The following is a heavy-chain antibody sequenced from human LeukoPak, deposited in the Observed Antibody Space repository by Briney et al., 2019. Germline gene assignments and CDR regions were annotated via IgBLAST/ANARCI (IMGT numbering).Heavy chain of an antibody. V-gene: IGHV4-39*01. CDR2: IYYSGST. CDR3: ASRPGYYYGSGSFTFDY. CDR1: GGSISSSSYY. Sequence: SETLSLTCTVSGGSISSSSYYWGWIRQPPGKGLEWIGRIYYSGSTYYNPSLKSRVTISVDTSKNQFSLKLSSVTAADTAVYYCASRPGYYYGSGSFTFDYWGQGTLVTVSS. D-gene: IGHD3-10*01. J-gene: IGHJ4*02.